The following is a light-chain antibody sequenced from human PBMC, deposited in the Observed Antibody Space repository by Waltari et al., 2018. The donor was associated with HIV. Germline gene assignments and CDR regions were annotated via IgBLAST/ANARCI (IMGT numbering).Light chain of an antibody. J-gene: IGKJ2*01. CDR1: QDIGTW. Sequence: DIQMTQSPSSLSASLGDRVTINCRASQDIGTWLAWYQHKPGKGPKLLIYSASSLQSGVPARFSGGGSGTHFTLTISSLQPEDFATYYCQQASNFPRTFGQGTKLEIK. CDR3: QQASNFPRT. CDR2: SAS. V-gene: IGKV1-12*01.